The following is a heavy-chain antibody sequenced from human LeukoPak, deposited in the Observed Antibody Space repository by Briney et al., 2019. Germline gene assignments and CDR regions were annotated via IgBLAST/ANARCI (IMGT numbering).Heavy chain of an antibody. J-gene: IGHJ5*02. V-gene: IGHV1-69*13. CDR1: GGTFSSYA. D-gene: IGHD3-9*01. Sequence: ASVKVFCKASGGTFSSYAISWVRQAPGQGLEWMGGIIPIFGTANYAQKFQGRVTITADESTSTAYMELSSLRSEDTAVYYCATDFSPYYDILTGSNWFDPWGQGTLVTVSS. CDR3: ATDFSPYYDILTGSNWFDP. CDR2: IIPIFGTA.